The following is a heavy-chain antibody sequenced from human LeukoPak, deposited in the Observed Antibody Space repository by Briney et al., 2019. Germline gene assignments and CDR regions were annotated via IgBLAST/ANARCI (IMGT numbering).Heavy chain of an antibody. V-gene: IGHV3-23*01. Sequence: SCKASGGTFSSYAMSWVRQAPGKGLEWVSAISGSGGSTYYADSVKGRFTISRDNSKNTLYLQMNSLRAEDTAVYYCAKPHRGYYYDSSGYSPRDFAFDIWGQGTMVTVSS. D-gene: IGHD3-22*01. CDR2: ISGSGGST. CDR1: GGTFSSYA. J-gene: IGHJ3*02. CDR3: AKPHRGYYYDSSGYSPRDFAFDI.